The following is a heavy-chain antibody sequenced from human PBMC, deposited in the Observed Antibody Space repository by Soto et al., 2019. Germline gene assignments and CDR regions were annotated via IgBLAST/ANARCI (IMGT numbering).Heavy chain of an antibody. Sequence: EVQLVESGGGLVQPGGSLRLSCAASGFTFSSCWMSWVRQAPGKGLEWVANINQDGSGKYYVDSVKGRFTISRDNAKNSLFLQMNSLRAEDTAVYYCASGGGFLIDYWGRGTLATVSS. J-gene: IGHJ4*02. V-gene: IGHV3-7*01. CDR3: ASGGGFLIDY. CDR1: GFTFSSCW. D-gene: IGHD3-16*01. CDR2: INQDGSGK.